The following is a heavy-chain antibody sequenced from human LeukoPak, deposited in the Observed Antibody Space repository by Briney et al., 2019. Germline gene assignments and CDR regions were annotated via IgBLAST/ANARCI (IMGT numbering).Heavy chain of an antibody. CDR1: GFTFSGSA. J-gene: IGHJ4*02. Sequence: TGGSLRLSCAASGFTFSGSAMHWVRQASGKGLEWVGRIRSKANSHATAYAASVKGRFTISRDDSKNTAYLQMNSLKTEDTAVYYCTRRDCSSTSCHQSSVYWGQGTLVTVSS. V-gene: IGHV3-73*01. CDR3: TRRDCSSTSCHQSSVY. CDR2: IRSKANSHAT. D-gene: IGHD2-2*01.